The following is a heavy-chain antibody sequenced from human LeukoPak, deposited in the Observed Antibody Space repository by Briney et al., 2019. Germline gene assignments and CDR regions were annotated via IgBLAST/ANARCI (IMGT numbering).Heavy chain of an antibody. Sequence: SETLSLTCTVSGGSISSSSYYWGWIRQPPGKGLEWIGSIYYSGSTYYNPSLKSRVTISVDTSKNQFSLKLSSVTAADTAVYYCARDESYGSGSYKDYWGQGTLVTVSS. CDR1: GGSISSSSYY. D-gene: IGHD3-10*01. V-gene: IGHV4-39*07. J-gene: IGHJ4*02. CDR3: ARDESYGSGSYKDY. CDR2: IYYSGST.